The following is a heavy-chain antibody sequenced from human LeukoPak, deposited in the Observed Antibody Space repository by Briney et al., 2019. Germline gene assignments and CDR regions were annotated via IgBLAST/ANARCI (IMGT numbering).Heavy chain of an antibody. CDR3: ARDSPTHIPLAGPEDS. CDR2: MSGSGGST. J-gene: IGHJ4*02. D-gene: IGHD6-19*01. V-gene: IGHV3-23*01. Sequence: TGGSLRLSCAASGFTFINFAMSWVRQAPGKGMEWVSVMSGSGGSTFYSDSVKGRFTISRDNSKNTLYLQMNSLRAEDTAIYYCARDSPTHIPLAGPEDSWGQGTLVTVSS. CDR1: GFTFINFA.